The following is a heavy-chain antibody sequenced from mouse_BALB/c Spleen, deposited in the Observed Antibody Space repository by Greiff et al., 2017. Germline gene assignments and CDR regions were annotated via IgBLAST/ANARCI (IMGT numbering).Heavy chain of an antibody. J-gene: IGHJ4*01. Sequence: EVQLVESGGGLVKPGGSLKLSCAASGFTFSSYAMSWVRQTPEKGLEWVATISSGGSYTYYPDSVKGRFTISRDNAKNTLYLQMSSLRSEDTAMYYCARLIMDYWGQGTSVTVSS. CDR2: ISSGGSYT. CDR1: GFTFSSYA. V-gene: IGHV5-9-3*01. CDR3: ARLIMDY.